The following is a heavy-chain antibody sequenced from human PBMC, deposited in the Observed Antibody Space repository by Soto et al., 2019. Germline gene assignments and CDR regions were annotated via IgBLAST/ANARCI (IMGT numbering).Heavy chain of an antibody. CDR1: GFTFSSYG. CDR3: AKDWSATGYCSSTSCSGGG. Sequence: GGSLRLSCAASGFTFSSYGMHWVRQAPCKGLEWVAVISYDGSNKYYADSVKGRFTISRDNSKNTLYLQMNSLRAEDTAVYYCAKDWSATGYCSSTSCSGGGWGQGTLVTVSS. J-gene: IGHJ4*02. D-gene: IGHD2-2*01. CDR2: ISYDGSNK. V-gene: IGHV3-30*18.